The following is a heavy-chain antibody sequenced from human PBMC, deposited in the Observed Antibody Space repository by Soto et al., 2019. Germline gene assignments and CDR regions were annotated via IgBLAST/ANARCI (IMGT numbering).Heavy chain of an antibody. Sequence: SETLSLTCTVSGGSISSNNYYWGWIRQPPGKGLEWIGSIYYSGSTYYNPSLKSRLTMSVDTAEDKFSLHLASVTAADTAVYFCARGVGKKWELPDYWGPGILVTVSS. D-gene: IGHD1-26*01. CDR1: GGSISSNNYY. V-gene: IGHV4-39*07. CDR2: IYYSGST. CDR3: ARGVGKKWELPDY. J-gene: IGHJ4*02.